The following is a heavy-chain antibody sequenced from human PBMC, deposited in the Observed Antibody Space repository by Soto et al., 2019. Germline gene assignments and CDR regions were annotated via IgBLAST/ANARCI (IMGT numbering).Heavy chain of an antibody. V-gene: IGHV3-48*01. J-gene: IGHJ6*03. Sequence: GGSLRLSCAASGFTFSSYSMNWVRQAPGKGLEWVSYISSSSSNIYYADSVKGRFTISRDNAKNSLYLQMNSLRAEDTAVYYCARASPPSDYGDYVHYYYYYMDVWGKGTTVTVSS. CDR1: GFTFSSYS. CDR3: ARASPPSDYGDYVHYYYYYMDV. D-gene: IGHD4-17*01. CDR2: ISSSSSNI.